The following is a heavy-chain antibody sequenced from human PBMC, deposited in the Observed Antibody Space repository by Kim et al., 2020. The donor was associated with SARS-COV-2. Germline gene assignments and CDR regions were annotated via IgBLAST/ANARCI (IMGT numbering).Heavy chain of an antibody. CDR3: AREIVVVTARKALDY. J-gene: IGHJ4*02. CDR2: INPNSGGT. CDR1: EYTFTDYY. V-gene: IGHV1-2*02. D-gene: IGHD2-21*02. Sequence: ASVKVSCKASEYTFTDYYMHWVRLAPGQGLEWMGWINPNSGGTNYAQKFQGRVTMTRDTSIGTAYMELSRLRSDDTAESYCAREIVVVTARKALDYWGQG.